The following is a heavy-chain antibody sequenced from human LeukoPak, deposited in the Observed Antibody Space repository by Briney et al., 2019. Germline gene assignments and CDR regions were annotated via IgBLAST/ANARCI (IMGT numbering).Heavy chain of an antibody. CDR3: ARALKQWLVRGGNFDY. D-gene: IGHD6-19*01. CDR2: INPNSGGT. V-gene: IGHV1-2*06. J-gene: IGHJ4*02. Sequence: ASLKVSCKASGYTFTGYYMHWVRQAPGQGLEWMGRINPNSGGTNYAQKFQGRVTMTRDTSISTAYMELSRLRYDDTAVYYCARALKQWLVRGGNFDYWGQGTLVTVSS. CDR1: GYTFTGYY.